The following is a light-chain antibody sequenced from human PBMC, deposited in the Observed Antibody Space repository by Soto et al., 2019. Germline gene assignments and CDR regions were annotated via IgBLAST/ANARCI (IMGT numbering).Light chain of an antibody. CDR3: QHYQTFSIT. J-gene: IGKJ5*01. CDR2: DSS. Sequence: DIPMTQSPSTLSASLGDRVTLXCRASQNISIWLAWYQQRPGRAPRLLIYDSSNLESGIPSTFSGSGSGTEFSLTISSLQPDDVATYYCQHYQTFSITFGQGTRLEIK. V-gene: IGKV1-5*01. CDR1: QNISIW.